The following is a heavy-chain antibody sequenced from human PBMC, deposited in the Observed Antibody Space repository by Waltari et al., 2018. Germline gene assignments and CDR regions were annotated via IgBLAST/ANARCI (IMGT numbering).Heavy chain of an antibody. D-gene: IGHD6-6*01. V-gene: IGHV4-38-2*02. J-gene: IGHJ4*02. CDR1: GYSISSGYY. CDR3: ARVAYSSSSGDIDY. CDR2: IYHSGST. Sequence: QVQLQESGPGLVKPSETLSLTCTVSGYSISSGYYWGWIRQPPGKGLEWIGGIYHSGSTYYNPSLKSRVTISVDTSKNQFSLKLSSVTAADTAVYYCARVAYSSSSGDIDYWGQGTLVTVSS.